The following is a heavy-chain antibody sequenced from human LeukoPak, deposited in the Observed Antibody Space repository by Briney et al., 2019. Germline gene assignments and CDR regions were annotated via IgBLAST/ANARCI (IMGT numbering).Heavy chain of an antibody. Sequence: SETLSLTCVVYDESFSAHYWTWIRQPPGKGLQWIGEINHSGSVHYNPSLRSRVTMSIDTSREQFSLKMTSVTAADTAVYYCAGGAINMAGVPFDSWGQGTLVTVSS. CDR2: INHSGSV. D-gene: IGHD6-19*01. CDR1: DESFSAHY. CDR3: AGGAINMAGVPFDS. V-gene: IGHV4-34*01. J-gene: IGHJ4*02.